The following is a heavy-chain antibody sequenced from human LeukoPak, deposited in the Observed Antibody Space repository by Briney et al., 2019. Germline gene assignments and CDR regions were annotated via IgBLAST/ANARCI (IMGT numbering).Heavy chain of an antibody. V-gene: IGHV4-30-4*01. D-gene: IGHD3-9*01. CDR1: GGSISSGDYY. CDR2: IYYSGST. J-gene: IGHJ4*02. Sequence: PSETLSLTCTVSGGSISSGDYYWSWIRQPPGKGLEWIGYIYYSGSTYYNPSLKSRVTISVDTSKNQFSLKLSSVTAADTAVYYCARSRRGLRYFDWLSLFDYWGQGTLVTISS. CDR3: ARSRRGLRYFDWLSLFDY.